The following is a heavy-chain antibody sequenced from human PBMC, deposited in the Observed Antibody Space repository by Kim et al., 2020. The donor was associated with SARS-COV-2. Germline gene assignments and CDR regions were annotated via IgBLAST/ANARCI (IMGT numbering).Heavy chain of an antibody. CDR3: ARHLPPALLWFGEFLWYFEL. V-gene: IGHV4-59*08. D-gene: IGHD3-10*01. J-gene: IGHJ2*01. CDR2: IYYSGST. Sequence: SETLSLTCTVSGGSISSYYWSWIRQPPGKGLEWIGYIYYSGSTNYNPSLKSRVTISVDTSKNQFSLKLSSVTAADTAVYYCARHLPPALLWFGEFLWYFELWGRGTLVTVSS. CDR1: GGSISSYY.